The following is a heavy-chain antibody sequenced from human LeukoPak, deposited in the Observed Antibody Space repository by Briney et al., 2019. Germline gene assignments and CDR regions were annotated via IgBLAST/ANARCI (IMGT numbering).Heavy chain of an antibody. CDR2: IIPIFGTA. CDR3: ARAPGSTTGTPVYNWFDP. J-gene: IGHJ5*02. Sequence: GASVKVSCRASGGTFSRYAISWVRQAPGQGLEWMGGIIPIFGTANYAQKFQGRVTITTDESTSTAYMELSSLRSEDTAVYYCARAPGSTTGTPVYNWFDPWGQGTLVTVSS. V-gene: IGHV1-69*05. CDR1: GGTFSRYA. D-gene: IGHD1-1*01.